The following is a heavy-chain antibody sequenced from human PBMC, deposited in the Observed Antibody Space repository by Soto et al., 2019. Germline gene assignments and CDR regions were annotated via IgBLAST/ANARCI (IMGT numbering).Heavy chain of an antibody. Sequence: QVQLVESGGGVVQPGRSLRLSCAASGFTFSSYGMHWVRQAPGKGLEWVAVISYDGSNKYYADSVKGRFTISRDNSKNTLYLQMKSLRAEDTAVYYCAKEYYDFWSGYYIQDYWGQGTLVTVSS. V-gene: IGHV3-30*18. J-gene: IGHJ4*02. CDR1: GFTFSSYG. CDR3: AKEYYDFWSGYYIQDY. D-gene: IGHD3-3*01. CDR2: ISYDGSNK.